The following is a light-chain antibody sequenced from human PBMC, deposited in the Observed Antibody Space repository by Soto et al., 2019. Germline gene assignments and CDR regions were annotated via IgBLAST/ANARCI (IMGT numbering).Light chain of an antibody. Sequence: DIQMTQSTSSLSASVGDIVTITCLASQTITSDLNWYQQRPGKAPKLLIYAASNLQSGVPSRFSGSGSGTDFTFIISSLQPEDSATYYCQQTYSTPGWTFGQGTRLEIK. CDR1: QTITSD. CDR2: AAS. J-gene: IGKJ5*01. V-gene: IGKV1-39*01. CDR3: QQTYSTPGWT.